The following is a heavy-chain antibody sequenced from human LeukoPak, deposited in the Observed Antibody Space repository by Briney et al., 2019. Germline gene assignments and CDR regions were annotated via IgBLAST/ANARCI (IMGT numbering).Heavy chain of an antibody. CDR2: ISWNSGSI. V-gene: IGHV3-9*01. J-gene: IGHJ3*02. CDR3: AKAVGWELKDNAFDI. CDR1: GFTFDDYA. Sequence: GGSLRLSCAASGFTFDDYAMHWVRQAPGKGLEWVSGISWNSGSIGYADSVKGRFTISRDNAKNSLYLQMDSLRAEDTALYYCAKAVGWELKDNAFDIWGQGTVVTVSS. D-gene: IGHD1-7*01.